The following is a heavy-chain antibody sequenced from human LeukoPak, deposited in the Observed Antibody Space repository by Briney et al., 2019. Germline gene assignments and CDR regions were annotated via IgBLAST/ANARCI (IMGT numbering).Heavy chain of an antibody. D-gene: IGHD3-22*01. Sequence: GGSLRLSCAASGFTFNNFAMSWARQAPGKGLEWVANINHDENEKYYVDSMKGRFTISRDNAKKSVYLQISSLRAEDTAVYYCARGRPNYYDTSGYYYGGYYFDYWGQGALVTVSS. CDR2: INHDENEK. CDR3: ARGRPNYYDTSGYYYGGYYFDY. J-gene: IGHJ4*02. V-gene: IGHV3-7*01. CDR1: GFTFNNFA.